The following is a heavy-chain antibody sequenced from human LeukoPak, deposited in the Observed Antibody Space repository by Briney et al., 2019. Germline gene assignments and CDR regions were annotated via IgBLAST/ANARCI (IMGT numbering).Heavy chain of an antibody. V-gene: IGHV3-48*04. CDR3: ARDKYSHDSGNSLRYDY. D-gene: IGHD3-10*01. J-gene: IGHJ4*02. Sequence: GGSLRLSCAASGFTFSSYSMNWVRQAPGKGLEWVSYISSSSSTIYYADSVKGRFTISRDNSKNSLYLQMNSLRTEDTAVYYCARDKYSHDSGNSLRYDYWGQGTLVTVSS. CDR1: GFTFSSYS. CDR2: ISSSSSTI.